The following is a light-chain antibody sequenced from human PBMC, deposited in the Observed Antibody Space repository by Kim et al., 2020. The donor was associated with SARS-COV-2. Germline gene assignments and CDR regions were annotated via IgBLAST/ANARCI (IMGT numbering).Light chain of an antibody. CDR3: CSYAGTSTSV. CDR2: DVS. V-gene: IGLV2-11*01. CDR1: SSDVGGYNY. Sequence: GQSVTISCTGTSSDVGGYNYVSWYQQHPGKAPKLMIYDVSHRPSGVPARFSGTKSDNTASLTISGLQAEDEADYYCCSYAGTSTSVFGTGTKVTVL. J-gene: IGLJ1*01.